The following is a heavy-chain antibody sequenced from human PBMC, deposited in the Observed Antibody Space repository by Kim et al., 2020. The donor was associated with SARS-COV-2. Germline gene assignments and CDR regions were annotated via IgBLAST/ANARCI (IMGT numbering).Heavy chain of an antibody. CDR3: ARDRIVGAYYFDY. V-gene: IGHV3-7*01. J-gene: IGHJ4*02. Sequence: GGSLRLSCAASGFTFSSYWMSWVRQAPGKGLEWVANIKQDGSEKYYVDSVKGRFTISRDNAKNSLYLQMNSLRAEDTAVYYCARDRIVGAYYFDYWGQGTLVTVSS. D-gene: IGHD1-26*01. CDR1: GFTFSSYW. CDR2: IKQDGSEK.